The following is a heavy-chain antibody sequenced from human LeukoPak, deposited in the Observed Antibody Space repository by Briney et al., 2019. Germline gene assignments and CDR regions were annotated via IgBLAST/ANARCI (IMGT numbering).Heavy chain of an antibody. CDR3: ARVLRGLDAFDI. J-gene: IGHJ3*02. Sequence: SVKVSCKASGGTFSSYAISWVRQTPGQGLEWMGGIIPIFGTANYAQKFQGRVTITADESTSTAYMELSSLRSEDTAMYYCARVLRGLDAFDIWGQGTMVTVSS. CDR1: GGTFSSYA. V-gene: IGHV1-69*13. D-gene: IGHD3-10*01. CDR2: IIPIFGTA.